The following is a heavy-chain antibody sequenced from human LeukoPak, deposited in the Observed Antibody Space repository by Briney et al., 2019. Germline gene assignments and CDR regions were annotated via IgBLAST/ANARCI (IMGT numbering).Heavy chain of an antibody. Sequence: SVKASCKPSGYTFTGFYMHWVRQAPGHGLEWMGWINPYIGGTNYAQKFQGRVTMTRDTTISTAYMELSRLRSDDTAVYYCARVRGSIAVAGQASYSWFDPWGQGTLVTVSS. CDR2: INPYIGGT. D-gene: IGHD6-19*01. CDR1: GYTFTGFY. J-gene: IGHJ5*02. V-gene: IGHV1-2*02. CDR3: ARVRGSIAVAGQASYSWFDP.